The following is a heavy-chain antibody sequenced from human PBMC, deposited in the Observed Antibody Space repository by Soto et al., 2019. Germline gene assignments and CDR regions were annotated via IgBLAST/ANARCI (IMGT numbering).Heavy chain of an antibody. CDR2: INWNGGST. CDR1: GFTFDDYG. J-gene: IGHJ6*02. CDR3: ARVHYYGSGSYFPLVGYYYGIDV. Sequence: EVQLVESGGGVVRPGGSLRLSCAASGFTFDDYGMSWVRQAPGKGLEWVSGINWNGGSTGYADSVKGRFTISRDNAKNSLYLQMNSLRAEDRDLYCCARVHYYGSGSYFPLVGYYYGIDVWGQGSTVPVFS. D-gene: IGHD3-10*01. V-gene: IGHV3-20*04.